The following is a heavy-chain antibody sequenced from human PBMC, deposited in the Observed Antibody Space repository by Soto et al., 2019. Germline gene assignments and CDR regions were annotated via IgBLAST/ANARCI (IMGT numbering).Heavy chain of an antibody. CDR1: GFTLSGYV. Sequence: EVQLLESGGGLVQPGGSLRLSCAASGFTLSGYVMSWVRQAPGKGLEWVSDISGSGDHIFYADSVKGRFTISRDNSKNTLYLQMNSLRAEDTAVYYCEKRYNPFDNWGQGTLVTVSS. V-gene: IGHV3-23*01. J-gene: IGHJ4*02. D-gene: IGHD1-1*01. CDR3: EKRYNPFDN. CDR2: ISGSGDHI.